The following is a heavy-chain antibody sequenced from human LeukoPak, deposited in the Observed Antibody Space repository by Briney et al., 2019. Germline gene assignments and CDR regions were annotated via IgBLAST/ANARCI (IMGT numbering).Heavy chain of an antibody. CDR1: GFTFITYA. J-gene: IGHJ4*02. Sequence: GGSLRLSCSASGFTFITYAMHWVRQAPGKGLEYVSATSSNGGSTYHAYSVKGRLTISRDNSKNTVYLQMSSLRAEDTAVYYCVKGYCNSISCYIDYWGQGTLVTVSS. D-gene: IGHD2-2*02. CDR3: VKGYCNSISCYIDY. V-gene: IGHV3-64D*09. CDR2: TSSNGGST.